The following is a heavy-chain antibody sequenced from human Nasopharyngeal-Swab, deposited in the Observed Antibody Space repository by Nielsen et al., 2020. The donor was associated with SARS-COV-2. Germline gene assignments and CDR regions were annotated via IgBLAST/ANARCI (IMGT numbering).Heavy chain of an antibody. D-gene: IGHD3-22*01. CDR1: GFTFSSYG. CDR2: IWYDGSNK. J-gene: IGHJ6*02. CDR3: VKWSYYDSSGPRNTYYYYYGMDV. Sequence: GGSLRLSCAASGFTFSSYGMHWVRQAPGKGLEWVAVIWYDGSNKYYADSVKGRFTISRDNSKNTLYLQMSSLRAEDTAVYYCVKWSYYDSSGPRNTYYYYYGMDVWGQGTTVTVSS. V-gene: IGHV3-30*02.